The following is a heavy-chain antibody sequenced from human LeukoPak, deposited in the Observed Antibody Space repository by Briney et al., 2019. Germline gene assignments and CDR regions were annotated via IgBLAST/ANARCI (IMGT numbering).Heavy chain of an antibody. J-gene: IGHJ4*02. CDR3: ARVGRTVPAAIANFFDY. V-gene: IGHV4-31*02. D-gene: IGHD2-2*02. CDR2: IYYSGST. CDR1: GGSISSGGYY. Sequence: PSETLSLTWTISGGSISSGGYYWSWIRQHPGKGLEWIGYIYYSGSTYYNPSLKSRVTISVDTSKNQFSLKLSSVTAADTAVYYCARVGRTVPAAIANFFDYWGQGTLVTVSS.